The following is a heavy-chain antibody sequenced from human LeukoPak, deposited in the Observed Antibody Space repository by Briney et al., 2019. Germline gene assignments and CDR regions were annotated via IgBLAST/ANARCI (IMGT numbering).Heavy chain of an antibody. CDR2: IYHSGST. CDR3: TRGSIAYYYMDV. CDR1: GYSISSGYY. J-gene: IGHJ6*03. D-gene: IGHD3-22*01. V-gene: IGHV4-38-2*02. Sequence: SETLSLTCTVSGYSISSGYYWGWIRQTPEKGLEWIGCIYHSGSTNYNPSLKSRVTISVDTSKNQFSLKLSSVTAADTAVYYCTRGSIAYYYMDVWGKGTTVTISS.